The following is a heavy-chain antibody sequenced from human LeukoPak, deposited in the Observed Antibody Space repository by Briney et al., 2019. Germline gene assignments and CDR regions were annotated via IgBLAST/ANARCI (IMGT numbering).Heavy chain of an antibody. D-gene: IGHD2-8*01. Sequence: PGGSLRLSCEVSGFTFSSYWMSWVRQAPGKGLEWVANIKGDGSEKFYVDSVRGRFTVSRDSAKNSLYLHVNNLRAEDTAVYYCARGNGGDYFDFWGQGTLVTVSS. CDR2: IKGDGSEK. CDR3: ARGNGGDYFDF. J-gene: IGHJ4*02. CDR1: GFTFSSYW. V-gene: IGHV3-7*01.